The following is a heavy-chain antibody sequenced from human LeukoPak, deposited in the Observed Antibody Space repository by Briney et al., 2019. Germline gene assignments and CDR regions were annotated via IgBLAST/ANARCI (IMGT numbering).Heavy chain of an antibody. CDR1: GGSVSSGSYY. Sequence: PSETLSLTCTVSGGSVSSGSYYWSWIRQPPGKGLEWIGYIYYSGSTNYNPSLKSRVTISVDTSKNQFSLKLSSVTAADTAVYYCARDPEYYDFWSGLYYYYGMDVWGQGTTVTVSS. CDR3: ARDPEYYDFWSGLYYYYGMDV. J-gene: IGHJ6*02. CDR2: IYYSGST. V-gene: IGHV4-61*01. D-gene: IGHD3-3*01.